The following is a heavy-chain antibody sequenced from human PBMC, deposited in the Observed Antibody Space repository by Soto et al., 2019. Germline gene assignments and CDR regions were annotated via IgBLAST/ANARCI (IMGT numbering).Heavy chain of an antibody. CDR1: GFTFSNAW. D-gene: IGHD2-2*01. V-gene: IGHV3-15*01. CDR2: IKSKTDGGTT. Sequence: GGSLRLFCAASGFTFSNAWMSWVRQAPGKGLEWVGRIKSKTDGGTTDYAAPVKGRFTISRDDSKNTLYLQMNSLKTEDTAVYYCTTHLGYCSSTSCPVYSSSWYLFDYWGQGTLVTVSS. J-gene: IGHJ4*02. CDR3: TTHLGYCSSTSCPVYSSSWYLFDY.